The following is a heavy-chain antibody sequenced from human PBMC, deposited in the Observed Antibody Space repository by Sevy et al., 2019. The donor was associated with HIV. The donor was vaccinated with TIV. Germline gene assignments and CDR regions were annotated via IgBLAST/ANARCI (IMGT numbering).Heavy chain of an antibody. V-gene: IGHV1-2*07. D-gene: IGHD3-3*01. J-gene: IGHJ6*02. CDR3: ARGMSAHLLANGMDV. CDR1: GYTFSDYY. Sequence: ASVKVSCKAYGYTFSDYYMHWVRQAPGQGLEWMGWINPNRGGTNYAHKFQGRVTMTRDTSISTAYMELSSLRSDDTAIYYCARGMSAHLLANGMDVWGQGTTVTVSS. CDR2: INPNRGGT.